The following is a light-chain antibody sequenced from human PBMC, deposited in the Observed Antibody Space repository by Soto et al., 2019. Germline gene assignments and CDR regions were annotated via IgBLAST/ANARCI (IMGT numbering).Light chain of an antibody. J-gene: IGKJ4*01. V-gene: IGKV1-39*01. CDR3: PQTYSTPVT. CDR1: QSISSY. Sequence: PQSPAALSLSTGARVTLXCRASQSISSYLNWYQHKPGKAPKLLIYAASSLQSGVPSRFSGSGSGTEFTLTISSLQPEDVAPYYCPQTYSTPVTFGGGAKV. CDR2: AAS.